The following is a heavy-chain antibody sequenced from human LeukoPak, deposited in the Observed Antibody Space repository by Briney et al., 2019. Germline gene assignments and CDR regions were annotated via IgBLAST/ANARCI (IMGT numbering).Heavy chain of an antibody. D-gene: IGHD5-18*01. J-gene: IGHJ4*02. Sequence: GGSLRLSCAASGFTFSSYSMNWVRQAPGRGLEWVSSISSSSSYIYYADSVKGRFTISRDNAKNSLYLQMNSLRAEDTAVYYCARSMDTAMVTSDYWGQGTLVTVSS. CDR1: GFTFSSYS. V-gene: IGHV3-21*01. CDR2: ISSSSSYI. CDR3: ARSMDTAMVTSDY.